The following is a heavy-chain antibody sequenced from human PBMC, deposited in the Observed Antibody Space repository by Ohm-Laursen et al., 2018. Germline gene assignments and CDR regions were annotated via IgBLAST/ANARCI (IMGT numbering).Heavy chain of an antibody. CDR1: GYTLTELS. CDR3: ATIYGSGSYPREYYYYYGMDV. V-gene: IGHV1-24*01. Sequence: GASVKVSCKVSGYTLTELSMHWVRQAPGKGLEWMGGFDPEDGETIYAQKFQGRVTMTEDTSTDTAYMELSSLRSEDTAVYYCATIYGSGSYPREYYYYYGMDVWGQGTTVTVSS. J-gene: IGHJ6*02. CDR2: FDPEDGET. D-gene: IGHD3-10*01.